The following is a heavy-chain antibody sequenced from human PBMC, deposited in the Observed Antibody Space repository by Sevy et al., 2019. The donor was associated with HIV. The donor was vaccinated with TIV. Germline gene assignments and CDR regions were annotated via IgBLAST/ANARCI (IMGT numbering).Heavy chain of an antibody. Sequence: GGSLRLSCTAFGFTFSNYDMYWVRQAPGKGLEWVAVISDDGNNKDYAYSVKGQFTISRDNSKNTLYLQMNSLSADDTAVYYCASQYYDRTGYYFPLEYWGQGTRVTVSS. V-gene: IGHV3-30*03. CDR3: ASQYYDRTGYYFPLEY. CDR2: ISDDGNNK. CDR1: GFTFSNYD. J-gene: IGHJ4*02. D-gene: IGHD3-22*01.